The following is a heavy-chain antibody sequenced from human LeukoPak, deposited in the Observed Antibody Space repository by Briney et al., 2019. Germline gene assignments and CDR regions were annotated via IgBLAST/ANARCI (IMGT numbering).Heavy chain of an antibody. Sequence: AETLSLTCAVYGGSFSGYYWSWIGQPPGKGLEWIGEINHSGSTNYNPSLKSRVTISVDTSKNQFSLKLSSVTAADTAVYYCARGFRGHSSSWNYYYYYYMDVWGKGTTVTVSS. V-gene: IGHV4-34*01. D-gene: IGHD6-13*01. J-gene: IGHJ6*03. CDR3: ARGFRGHSSSWNYYYYYYMDV. CDR1: GGSFSGYY. CDR2: INHSGST.